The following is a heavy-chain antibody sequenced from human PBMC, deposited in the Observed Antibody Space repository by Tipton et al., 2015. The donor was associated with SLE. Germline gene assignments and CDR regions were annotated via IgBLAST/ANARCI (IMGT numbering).Heavy chain of an antibody. D-gene: IGHD3-22*01. CDR2: IIPIFGAA. V-gene: IGHV1-69*06. J-gene: IGHJ3*01. CDR3: ARDGYYEDSRYYARGTIFDL. Sequence: VQLVQSGAEVRKPGSSVKVSCKASGGTFSRSPINWVRQAPGQRLEWVGGIIPIFGAASSAQKFQDRVTISADRSASTVYMELSGLRSDDTAVYYCARDGYYEDSRYYARGTIFDLWGQGTLVTVSS. CDR1: GGTFSRSP.